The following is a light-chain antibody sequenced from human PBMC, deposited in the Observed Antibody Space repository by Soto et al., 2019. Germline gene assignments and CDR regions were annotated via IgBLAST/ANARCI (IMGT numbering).Light chain of an antibody. J-gene: IGKJ1*01. V-gene: IGKV3-15*01. CDR3: QQFNDWPRT. Sequence: EIVLTQSPGTLSLSPGERATLSCRASQSVRSAVAWYQQRPGQAPRLLIYGASNRVNGVPDRFSGSGSGTEFTLIISSLQSEDFAVYYCQQFNDWPRTFGLGTKVDIK. CDR2: GAS. CDR1: QSVRSA.